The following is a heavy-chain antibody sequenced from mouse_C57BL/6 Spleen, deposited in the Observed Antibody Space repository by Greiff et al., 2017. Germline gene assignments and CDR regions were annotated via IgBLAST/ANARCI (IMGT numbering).Heavy chain of an antibody. D-gene: IGHD1-1*01. CDR3: ARDLTTVVGDLW. Sequence: QVQLKQPGAELVKPGASVKMSCKASGYTFTSYWITWVKQRPGQGLEWIGDIYPGSGSTNYNEKFKSKATLTVDTSSSTAYMQLSSLTSEDSAVYYCARDLTTVVGDLWWGQGTTLTVSS. J-gene: IGHJ2*01. CDR2: IYPGSGST. CDR1: GYTFTSYW. V-gene: IGHV1-55*01.